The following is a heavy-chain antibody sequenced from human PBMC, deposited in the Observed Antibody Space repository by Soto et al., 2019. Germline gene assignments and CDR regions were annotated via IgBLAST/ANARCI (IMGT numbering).Heavy chain of an antibody. V-gene: IGHV1-2*04. Sequence: ASVKVSCKASGYTFTGYYMHWVRQAPGQGLEWMGWINPNSGGTNYAQKFQGWVTMTRDTSISTAYMELSRLRSDDTAVYYCARDPIAARPPQGSGMYVWGQGTTVRVYS. J-gene: IGHJ6*02. CDR3: ARDPIAARPPQGSGMYV. D-gene: IGHD6-6*01. CDR1: GYTFTGYY. CDR2: INPNSGGT.